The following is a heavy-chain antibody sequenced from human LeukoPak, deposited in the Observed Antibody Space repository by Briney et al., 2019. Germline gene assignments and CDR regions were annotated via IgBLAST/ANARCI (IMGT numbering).Heavy chain of an antibody. J-gene: IGHJ5*02. CDR3: ARITVGVVVAAKDWFDP. V-gene: IGHV4-38-2*02. CDR1: GYSISSGYY. CDR2: IYHSGST. D-gene: IGHD2-15*01. Sequence: PSETLSLTCTVSGYSISSGYYWGWIRQPPGKGLEWIGSIYHSGSTYYNPSLKSRVTISVDTSKNQFSLKLSSVTAADTAVYYCARITVGVVVAAKDWFDPWGQGTLVTVSS.